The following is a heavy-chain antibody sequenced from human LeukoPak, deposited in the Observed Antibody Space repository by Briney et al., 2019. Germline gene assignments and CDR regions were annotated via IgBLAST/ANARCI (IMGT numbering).Heavy chain of an antibody. CDR2: INHSGST. CDR3: ARGFKIPTITLPARYYYGMDV. V-gene: IGHV4-34*01. D-gene: IGHD5-12*01. Sequence: SETLSLTCAVYGGSFSGYYWSWIRQPPGKGLEWIGEINHSGSTNYNPSLKSRVTISVDTSKNQFSLKLSSVTAADTAVYYCARGFKIPTITLPARYYYGMDVWGQGTTVTVS. CDR1: GGSFSGYY. J-gene: IGHJ6*02.